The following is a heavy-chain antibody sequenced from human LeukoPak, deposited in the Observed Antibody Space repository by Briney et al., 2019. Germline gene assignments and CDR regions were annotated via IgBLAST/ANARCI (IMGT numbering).Heavy chain of an antibody. CDR2: ISTNGGTT. V-gene: IGHV3-64*01. D-gene: IGHD6-19*01. Sequence: QPGGSLRLSCAASGFTFSSYAMSWVRQAPGKGLEYVSTISTNGGTTYYANSVKGRFIISRDNSKNTLYLQMGSLRTEDMAVYYCARSYRSGWYYFDYWGQGTLVTVSS. CDR1: GFTFSSYA. J-gene: IGHJ4*02. CDR3: ARSYRSGWYYFDY.